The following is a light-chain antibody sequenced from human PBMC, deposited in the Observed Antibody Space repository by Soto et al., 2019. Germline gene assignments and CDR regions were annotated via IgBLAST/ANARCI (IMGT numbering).Light chain of an antibody. V-gene: IGKV1-12*01. CDR2: AAS. CDR1: QGIGTW. CDR3: QQADSFPQT. J-gene: IGKJ1*01. Sequence: DRRMTHSPSSGSASVGERVTITCLASQGIGTWLAWYQQKPGKGPNLLIYAASSLESGVPSRFSGSGSGTDFTLTISSLQPEDFATYYCQQADSFPQTFGQGTKVDI.